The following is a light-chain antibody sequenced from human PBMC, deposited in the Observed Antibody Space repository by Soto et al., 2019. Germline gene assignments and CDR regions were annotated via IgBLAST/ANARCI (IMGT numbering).Light chain of an antibody. Sequence: QSALTQPASVSGSPGQSITISCSGTSSEVGAYTYVSWYQVHPGEPPKLVIYDVSKRPSGVSNRFSGSKSGNTASLTISGLQAEDEGDYYCSSYRSTSTLGVFGTGTKLTVL. CDR1: SSEVGAYTY. J-gene: IGLJ1*01. CDR2: DVS. V-gene: IGLV2-14*03. CDR3: SSYRSTSTLGV.